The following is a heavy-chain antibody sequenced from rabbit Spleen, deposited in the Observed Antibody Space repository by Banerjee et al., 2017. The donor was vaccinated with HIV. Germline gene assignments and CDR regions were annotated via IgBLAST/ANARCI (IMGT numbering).Heavy chain of an antibody. V-gene: IGHV1S45*01. D-gene: IGHD6-1*01. CDR2: INAVTGKA. Sequence: QEQLVESGGGLVKPEGSLKLSCTASGFSFSNKAVMCWVRQAPGKGLEWIACINAVTGKAVYASWAKGRFTFSKTSSTTVTLQMTSLTAADTATYFCARDGAGFCDATMYYFDLWGPGTLVTVS. CDR1: GFSFSNKAV. J-gene: IGHJ4*01. CDR3: ARDGAGFCDATMYYFDL.